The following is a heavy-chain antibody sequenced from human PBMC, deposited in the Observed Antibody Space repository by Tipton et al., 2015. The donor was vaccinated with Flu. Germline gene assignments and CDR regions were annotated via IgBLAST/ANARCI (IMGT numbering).Heavy chain of an antibody. Sequence: TLSLTCTVSGGSLSSFYWTWIRQSAGKGLEWIGRVYSSGTTNFNPSLKSRLTMSLDASKNQFSLTLNSVTAADTAVYYCARGSGSGTFVIFDFWGRGTLVTVSS. D-gene: IGHD3-10*01. CDR1: GGSLSSFY. J-gene: IGHJ5*01. V-gene: IGHV4-4*07. CDR3: ARGSGSGTFVIFDF. CDR2: VYSSGTT.